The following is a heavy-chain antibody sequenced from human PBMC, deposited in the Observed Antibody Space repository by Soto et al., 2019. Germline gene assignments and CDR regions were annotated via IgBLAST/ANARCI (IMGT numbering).Heavy chain of an antibody. D-gene: IGHD6-19*01. V-gene: IGHV3-30-3*01. CDR1: GFTFSSYA. J-gene: IGHJ4*02. CDR2: ISYDGSNK. Sequence: PGGSLRLSCAASGFTFSSYAMHWVRQAPGKGLEWVAVISYDGSNKYYADSVKGRFTISRDNSKNTLYLQMNSLRAEDTAVYYCAGTQWLVSTPFDYWGQGTLVTVSS. CDR3: AGTQWLVSTPFDY.